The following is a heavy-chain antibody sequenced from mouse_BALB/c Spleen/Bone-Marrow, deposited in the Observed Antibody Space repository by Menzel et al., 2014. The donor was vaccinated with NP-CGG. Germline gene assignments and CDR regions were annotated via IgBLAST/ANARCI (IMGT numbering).Heavy chain of an antibody. D-gene: IGHD4-1*01. CDR3: AREDWEGPFDY. CDR2: ILPGSGSI. V-gene: IGHV1-9*01. CDR1: GYTFSSYW. Sequence: QVQLKDSGAELMKPGASVKISCKATGYTFSSYWIEWIKQRPGHGPEWIGEILPGSGSINYNEKFKGKATITADSSSNTAYMQLSSLTSEDSAVYYCAREDWEGPFDYWGQGTTLTVSS. J-gene: IGHJ2*01.